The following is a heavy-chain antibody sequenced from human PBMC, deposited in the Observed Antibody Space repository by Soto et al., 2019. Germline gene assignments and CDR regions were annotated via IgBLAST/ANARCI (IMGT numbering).Heavy chain of an antibody. Sequence: GGSLRLSCAASGFTFSSYAMSWVRQAPGKGLEWVSAISGSAGSTYHADSVKGRFSNSRDNSKNTLYLQMNSLRAEDTAVYYCAKEGYCSGGNCLGFDYWGQGTLVTVSS. J-gene: IGHJ4*02. CDR3: AKEGYCSGGNCLGFDY. CDR2: ISGSAGST. V-gene: IGHV3-23*01. D-gene: IGHD2-15*01. CDR1: GFTFSSYA.